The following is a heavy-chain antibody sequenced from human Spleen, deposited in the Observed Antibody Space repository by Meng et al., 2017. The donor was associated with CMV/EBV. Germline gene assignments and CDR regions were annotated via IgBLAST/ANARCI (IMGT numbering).Heavy chain of an antibody. V-gene: IGHV3-23*03. J-gene: IGHJ6*02. D-gene: IGHD1-26*01. CDR2: VYSGGIRT. CDR3: AKDRAGGRSYGMDV. Sequence: GESLKISCAASGFTFDDYAMHWVRQAPGKGLEWVSVVYSGGIRTYYADSVKGRFTISRENPKNTVYLQMNSLRADDTAVYYCAKDRAGGRSYGMDVWGQGTTVTVSS. CDR1: GFTFDDYA.